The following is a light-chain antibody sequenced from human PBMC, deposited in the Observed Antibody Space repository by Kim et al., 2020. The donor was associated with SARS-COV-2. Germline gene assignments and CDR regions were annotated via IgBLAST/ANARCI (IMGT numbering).Light chain of an antibody. CDR3: QTWGTGIRV. J-gene: IGLJ3*02. V-gene: IGLV4-69*01. Sequence: ASVKLTCTLSSGHSSYAIAWHQQQPEKGPRYLMKLNSDGSHSKGDGIPGRFSGSSSGAGRYLTISSLQSEDEADYYCQTWGTGIRVFGGGTKVTVL. CDR1: SGHSSYA. CDR2: LNSDGSH.